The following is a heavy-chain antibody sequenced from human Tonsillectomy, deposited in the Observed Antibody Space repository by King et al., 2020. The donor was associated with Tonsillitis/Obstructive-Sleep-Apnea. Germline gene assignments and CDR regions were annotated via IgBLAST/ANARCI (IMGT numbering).Heavy chain of an antibody. J-gene: IGHJ5*02. CDR3: ARGQEEGRFDP. CDR2: INTNTGNP. CDR1: GYTFTNYA. Sequence: EQLVQSGSELKKPGASVKVSCKASGYTFTNYAMNWMRQAPGQGLEWMGWINTNTGNPTYAQDFTGRFVFSLDTSVSTAYLQISRLKAEDTAVYYCARGQEEGRFDPWGQGTLVTVSS. V-gene: IGHV7-4-1*02.